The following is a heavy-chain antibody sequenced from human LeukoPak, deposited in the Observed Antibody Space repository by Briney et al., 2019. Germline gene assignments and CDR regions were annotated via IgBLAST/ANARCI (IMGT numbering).Heavy chain of an antibody. V-gene: IGHV4-39*01. CDR3: AANSADYNTLGSSYKV. CDR1: SASISSSPYF. D-gene: IGHD3-10*01. CDR2: ISYSGTT. J-gene: IGHJ4*02. Sequence: SETLSLTCTVSSASISSSPYFWGWIRQSPGKGLEWIRSISYSGTTYYNPSLKSRVTISVDTSKNQFSLKLTSVTAADTAVYYCAANSADYNTLGSSYKVWGQGTLVTVSS.